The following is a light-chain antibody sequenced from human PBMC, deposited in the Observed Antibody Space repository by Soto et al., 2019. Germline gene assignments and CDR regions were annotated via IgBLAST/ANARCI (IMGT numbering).Light chain of an antibody. CDR2: DVS. V-gene: IGLV2-14*03. CDR1: SGDIGGYDY. Sequence: QSVLTQPAPVSGSPGQSITISCTGTSGDIGGYDYVSWYQQHPGKAPKLMIYDVSNRPSGVSNRFSGSKSGTTASLTISGLQAEDEADYYCRSYTSSNTYVFGTGTKVTVL. CDR3: RSYTSSNTYV. J-gene: IGLJ1*01.